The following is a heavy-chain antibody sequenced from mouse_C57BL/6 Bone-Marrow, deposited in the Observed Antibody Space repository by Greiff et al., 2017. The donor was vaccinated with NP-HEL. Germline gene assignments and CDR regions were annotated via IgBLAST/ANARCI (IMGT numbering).Heavy chain of an antibody. CDR3: ADTTVVAPERCAY. V-gene: IGHV1-82*01. CDR2: IYPGDGDT. CDR1: GYAFSSSW. D-gene: IGHD1-1*01. J-gene: IGHJ3*01. Sequence: VQLQQSGPELVKPGASVKISCKASGYAFSSSWMNWVKQRPGKGLEWIGRIYPGDGDTNYNGTFKGKATLTADKSSSTAYLQLSSLTSDDSAVYFCADTTVVAPERCAYWGQGTLVTVSA.